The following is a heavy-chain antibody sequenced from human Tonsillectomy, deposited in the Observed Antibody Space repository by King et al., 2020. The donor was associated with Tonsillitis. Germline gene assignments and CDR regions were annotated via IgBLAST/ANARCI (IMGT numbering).Heavy chain of an antibody. Sequence: QVTLKESGPTLVKPTQTLTLTCTFSGFSLSTSGVGVAWIRQPPGKALEWLALSYGDDDKRYSPSLKTRLTIMKATSKDHVVLTMTNMGPVDTATYYCVHKIRDSSGYLFWGQGMLVTVSS. V-gene: IGHV2-5*02. CDR3: VHKIRDSSGYLF. CDR1: GFSLSTSGVG. D-gene: IGHD3-22*01. J-gene: IGHJ4*02. CDR2: SYGDDDK.